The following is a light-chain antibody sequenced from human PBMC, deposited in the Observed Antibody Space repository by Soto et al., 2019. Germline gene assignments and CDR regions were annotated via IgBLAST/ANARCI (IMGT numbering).Light chain of an antibody. CDR2: GAS. J-gene: IGKJ4*01. CDR1: QSVGSA. CDR3: QQYRNWPPLT. V-gene: IGKV3-15*01. Sequence: EIVMTQSPATLSVSPGETATLSCRASQSVGSAVAWYQHKPGQAPRLLIVGASIRATGVPGRFSGGGSGTDFTLTIATLQSEDFAVYYCQQYRNWPPLTFGGGTTVEI.